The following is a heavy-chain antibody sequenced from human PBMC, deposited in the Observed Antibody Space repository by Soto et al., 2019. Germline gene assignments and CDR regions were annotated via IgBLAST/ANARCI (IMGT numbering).Heavy chain of an antibody. CDR2: IYYSGST. V-gene: IGHV4-59*08. D-gene: IGHD2-21*01. CDR3: ARRALIGGDYWYFDL. J-gene: IGHJ2*01. Sequence: SETLSLTCTVSGGSISSYYWSWIRQPPGKGLEWIGYIYYSGSTNYNPSLKSRVTISVDTSKNQFSLKLSSVTAADTAVYYCARRALIGGDYWYFDLWGRGTLVTVSS. CDR1: GGSISSYY.